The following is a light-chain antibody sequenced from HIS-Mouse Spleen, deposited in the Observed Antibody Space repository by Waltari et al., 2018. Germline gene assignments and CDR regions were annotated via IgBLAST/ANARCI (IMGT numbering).Light chain of an antibody. CDR3: QQYYSFPWT. V-gene: IGKV1D-8*02. CDR2: AAS. Sequence: AIWMTQSPSLLSASTGDRVTISCRMSQGLSSYLAWYQQKPGKAPELLIYAASTLQSGVPSRFGGSGSGTDFTLTISCLQSEDFATYYCQQYYSFPWTFGQGTKVEIK. J-gene: IGKJ1*01. CDR1: QGLSSY.